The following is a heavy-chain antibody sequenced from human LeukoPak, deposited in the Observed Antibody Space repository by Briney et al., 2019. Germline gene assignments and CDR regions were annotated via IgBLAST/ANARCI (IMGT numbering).Heavy chain of an antibody. CDR1: GFTFNNYG. V-gene: IGHV3-33*08. Sequence: GGSLRLSCAASGFTFNNYGMHWVRQAPGKGLEWVAVIWYDGSNIYYADSVKGRFTISRDNSKNTLYLQMNSLRAEDTALYYCARARNDYDSNGFSVLDYWGQGTLVTVSS. D-gene: IGHD3-22*01. J-gene: IGHJ4*02. CDR2: IWYDGSNI. CDR3: ARARNDYDSNGFSVLDY.